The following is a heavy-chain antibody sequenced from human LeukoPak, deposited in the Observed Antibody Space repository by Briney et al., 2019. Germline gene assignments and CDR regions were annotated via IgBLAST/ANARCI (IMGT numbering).Heavy chain of an antibody. D-gene: IGHD3-3*01. Sequence: PGGSLRPSCAASGFTFSSYGMHWVRQAPGKGLEWVAFIRYDGSNKYYADSVKGRFTISRDNSKNTLYLQMNSLRAEDTAVYYCAKEVAIFGVVTKPFDYWGQGTLVTVSS. V-gene: IGHV3-30*02. J-gene: IGHJ4*02. CDR3: AKEVAIFGVVTKPFDY. CDR1: GFTFSSYG. CDR2: IRYDGSNK.